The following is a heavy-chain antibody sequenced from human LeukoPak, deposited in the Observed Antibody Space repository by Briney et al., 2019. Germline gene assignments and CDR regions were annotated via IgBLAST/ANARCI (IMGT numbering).Heavy chain of an antibody. J-gene: IGHJ5*02. CDR3: ARGDITMVRGVIIPSRFDP. D-gene: IGHD3-10*01. CDR1: GGTFSSYA. CDR2: IIPIFGTA. Sequence: SVKVSCKASGGTFSSYAISWVRQAPGQGLEWMGGIIPIFGTANYAQKFQGRVTITADKSTSAAYMELSSLRSEDTAVYYCARGDITMVRGVIIPSRFDPWGQGTLVTVSS. V-gene: IGHV1-69*06.